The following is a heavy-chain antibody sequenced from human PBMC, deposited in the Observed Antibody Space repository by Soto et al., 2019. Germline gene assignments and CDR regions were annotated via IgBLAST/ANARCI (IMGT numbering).Heavy chain of an antibody. J-gene: IGHJ6*02. V-gene: IGHV1-18*04. CDR3: ARVRLGSSSWSNYYYYGMDV. CDR2: ISAYNGNT. Sequence: ASVKVSCKASGYTFTSYGISWVRQAPGQGLEWMGWISAYNGNTSYAQKLQGRVTMTTDTSTSTAYMELRSLRSDDTAVYYCARVRLGSSSWSNYYYYGMDVWGQGTTVTVSS. D-gene: IGHD6-13*01. CDR1: GYTFTSYG.